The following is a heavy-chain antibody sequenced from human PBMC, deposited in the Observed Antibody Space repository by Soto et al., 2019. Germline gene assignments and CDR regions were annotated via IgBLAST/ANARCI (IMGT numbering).Heavy chain of an antibody. D-gene: IGHD4-17*01. J-gene: IGHJ4*02. Sequence: EVQLVDAGGGLVQPGRSLRLSCAASGFTFDDYAMHWVLQGPGKGLEWVSSIRWNSGNLGYADAVKGRFTISRDNAKNALYLHMNSLRGEDTALYYCAKGASTTVFAFNDYWGQGTLVTVSS. CDR1: GFTFDDYA. V-gene: IGHV3-9*01. CDR2: IRWNSGNL. CDR3: AKGASTTVFAFNDY.